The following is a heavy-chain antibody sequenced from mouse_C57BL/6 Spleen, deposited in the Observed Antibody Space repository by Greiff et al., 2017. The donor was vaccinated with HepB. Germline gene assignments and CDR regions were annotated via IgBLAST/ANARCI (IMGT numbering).Heavy chain of an antibody. CDR1: GFTFSDYY. V-gene: IGHV5-16*01. D-gene: IGHD1-1*01. Sequence: EVMLVESEGGLVQPGSSMKLSCTASGFTFSDYYMAWVRQVPEKGLEWVANINYDGSSTYYLDSLKSRFIISRDNAKNILYLQMSSLKSEDTATYYCARVGYGSSLDYWGQGTTLTVSS. CDR2: INYDGSST. J-gene: IGHJ2*01. CDR3: ARVGYGSSLDY.